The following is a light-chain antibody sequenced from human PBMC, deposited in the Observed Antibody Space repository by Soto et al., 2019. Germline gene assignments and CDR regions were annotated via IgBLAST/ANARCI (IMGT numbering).Light chain of an antibody. CDR3: SSYTTSYFYV. CDR1: GRDIGAYAY. Sequence: QSALTQPASVSGSPGQSITISCTGSGRDIGAYAYVSWDQQHPGKAPKLIIYGVKNRPSGVSNRFSASKSAFTASLTISGLQTEDETDYYCSSYTTSYFYVFGPGTKLTVL. CDR2: GVK. V-gene: IGLV2-14*01. J-gene: IGLJ1*01.